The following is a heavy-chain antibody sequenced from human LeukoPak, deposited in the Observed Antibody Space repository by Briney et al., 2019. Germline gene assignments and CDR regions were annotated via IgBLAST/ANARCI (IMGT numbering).Heavy chain of an antibody. CDR1: GYTFTSYG. J-gene: IGHJ6*02. CDR2: ISAYNGNT. Sequence: GASVKVSCKASGYTFTSYGISWVRQAPGQGLEWMGWISAYNGNTNYAQKLQGRVTMTTDTSTSTAYMELRSLRSDDTAVYYCARDSGYCSSTSCEYYYGMDVWGQGTTVTVSS. V-gene: IGHV1-18*01. D-gene: IGHD2-2*01. CDR3: ARDSGYCSSTSCEYYYGMDV.